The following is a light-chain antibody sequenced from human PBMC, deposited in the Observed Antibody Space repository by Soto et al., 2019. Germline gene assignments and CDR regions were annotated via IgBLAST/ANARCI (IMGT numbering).Light chain of an antibody. CDR1: QSVSSY. CDR3: QQRSNWPPIT. J-gene: IGKJ5*01. CDR2: DAS. Sequence: EIVLTHSPATLSLSPCERATLSGSASQSVSSYLAWYQQKPGQAPRLLIYDASNRATGIPARFSGSGSGTDFTLTISSLEPEDFAVYYCQQRSNWPPITFGQGTRLEI. V-gene: IGKV3-11*01.